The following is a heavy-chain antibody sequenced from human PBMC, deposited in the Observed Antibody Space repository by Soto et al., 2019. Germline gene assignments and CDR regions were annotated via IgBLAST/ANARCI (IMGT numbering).Heavy chain of an antibody. V-gene: IGHV3-21*01. CDR2: ISSSSSYI. CDR3: ARLPVAARPSPSYYGMVV. J-gene: IGHJ6*02. Sequence: GGSLRLSCAASGFTFSSYSMNWVRQAPGKGLEWVSSISSSSSYIYYADSVKGRFTISRDNAKNSLYLQMNSLRAEDTAVYYCARLPVAARPSPSYYGMVVWGQGTTVTVSS. CDR1: GFTFSSYS. D-gene: IGHD6-6*01.